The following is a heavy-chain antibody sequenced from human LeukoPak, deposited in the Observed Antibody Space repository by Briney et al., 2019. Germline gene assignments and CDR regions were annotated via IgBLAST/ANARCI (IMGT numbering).Heavy chain of an antibody. CDR2: IDENGSEK. CDR3: ASGYSGYDSPAY. D-gene: IGHD5-12*01. CDR1: GFTFSNYW. J-gene: IGHJ4*02. Sequence: GGSLRLSCAASGFTFSNYWMTWVRQAPGKGLEWVANIDENGSEKYYVDSVKGRFTISRDNAKNSLYLQMNSLRAEDTAVYYCASGYSGYDSPAYWGQGTLVTVSS. V-gene: IGHV3-7*01.